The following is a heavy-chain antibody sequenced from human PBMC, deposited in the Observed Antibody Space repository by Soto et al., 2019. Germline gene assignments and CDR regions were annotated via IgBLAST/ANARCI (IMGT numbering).Heavy chain of an antibody. V-gene: IGHV3-30-3*01. CDR3: ARDYSDGWFDP. J-gene: IGHJ5*02. CDR2: ISYDGSNK. CDR1: GFTFSIYA. Sequence: QVQLVESGGGVVQPGRSLRLSCAASGFTFSIYAMHWLRQAPGKGLEWVAVISYDGSNKYYADSVKGRFTISRDNSKNTVYLQMNSLRAEDSAVYYCARDYSDGWFDPWGQGTLVTVSS. D-gene: IGHD2-21*01.